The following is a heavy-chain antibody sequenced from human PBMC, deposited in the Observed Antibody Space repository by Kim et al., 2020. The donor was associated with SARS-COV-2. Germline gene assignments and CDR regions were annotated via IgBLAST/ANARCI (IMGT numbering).Heavy chain of an antibody. D-gene: IGHD3-10*02. CDR1: GYTFTTYA. Sequence: ASVKVSCKTSGYTFTTYAMHWVRQAPGQRLEWMGWINAANDNTKYSQKFQDRVTITRDTSASTGYMELSSLRSEDTAVYYCARVFGGNTADYWGQGTLVTVSS. V-gene: IGHV1-3*01. J-gene: IGHJ4*02. CDR3: ARVFGGNTADY. CDR2: INAANDNT.